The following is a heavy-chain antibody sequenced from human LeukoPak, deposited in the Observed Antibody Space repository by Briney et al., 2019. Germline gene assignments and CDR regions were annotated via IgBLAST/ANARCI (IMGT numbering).Heavy chain of an antibody. Sequence: GGSLRLSCTVSGSTFSHYAMYWVRQAPGKGLEYMALISYDGANKYYADFVKGRVTVSRDNSKNTLYLQMNSLRLDDTAVYFCARDRRAYCSGASCYPGAYWGQGTLVTVSS. V-gene: IGHV3-30-3*01. J-gene: IGHJ4*02. CDR3: ARDRRAYCSGASCYPGAY. CDR1: GSTFSHYA. D-gene: IGHD2-15*01. CDR2: ISYDGANK.